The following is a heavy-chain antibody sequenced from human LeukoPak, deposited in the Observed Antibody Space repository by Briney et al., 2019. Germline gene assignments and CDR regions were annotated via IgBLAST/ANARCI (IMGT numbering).Heavy chain of an antibody. CDR1: GDSVSSNSAA. Sequence: PSQTLSLTCAISGDSVSSNSAAWNWIRQSPSRGLEWLGRTYYRSKWYNDYAVSVKSRITINPDTSKNQFSLQLNSVTPEDTAVYYCARVIQIGVVRNDAFDIWGQGTMVTVSS. D-gene: IGHD2-2*01. J-gene: IGHJ3*02. CDR2: TYYRSKWYN. CDR3: ARVIQIGVVRNDAFDI. V-gene: IGHV6-1*01.